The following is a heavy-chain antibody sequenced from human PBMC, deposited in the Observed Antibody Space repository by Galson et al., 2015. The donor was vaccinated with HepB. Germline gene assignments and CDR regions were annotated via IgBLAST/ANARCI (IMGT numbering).Heavy chain of an antibody. J-gene: IGHJ3*02. V-gene: IGHV4-4*07. D-gene: IGHD2-2*01. Sequence: ETLSLTCTVSGGSITTYYWGWIRQPAGKGLEWIGRIYTSGSTIYNPSLRSRVTMSVDTSKNQFSLNLSSVTAADTAVYFCARTVVSGARGAFDIWGQGTMVTVSS. CDR2: IYTSGST. CDR3: ARTVVSGARGAFDI. CDR1: GGSITTYY.